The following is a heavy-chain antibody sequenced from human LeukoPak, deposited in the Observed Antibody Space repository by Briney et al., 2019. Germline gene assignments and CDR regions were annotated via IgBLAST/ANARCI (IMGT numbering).Heavy chain of an antibody. CDR2: ISWNSGSI. D-gene: IGHD4-17*01. CDR1: GFTFDDYA. Sequence: GGSLRLSCAASGFTFDDYAMHLFRQAPGKGLEWVSGISWNSGSIGYADSVKGRFTISRDNAKNSLYLQMNSLRAEDMALYYCAKANTVTTPSGSYYFDYWGQGTLVTVSS. J-gene: IGHJ4*02. V-gene: IGHV3-9*03. CDR3: AKANTVTTPSGSYYFDY.